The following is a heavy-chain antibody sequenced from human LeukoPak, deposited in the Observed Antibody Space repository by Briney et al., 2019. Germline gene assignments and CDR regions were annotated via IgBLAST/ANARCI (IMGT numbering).Heavy chain of an antibody. J-gene: IGHJ6*02. Sequence: ASVKVSCKASGYTFTGYYMHWVRQAPGQGLEWMGWINPNIGDTNYAQKFQGRVTMTRDTSISTAYMELSRLRFDDTAVYYCARDTPPYGDYGSYYYYGMDVWGQGTTVTVSS. CDR1: GYTFTGYY. CDR2: INPNIGDT. V-gene: IGHV1-2*02. CDR3: ARDTPPYGDYGSYYYYGMDV. D-gene: IGHD4-17*01.